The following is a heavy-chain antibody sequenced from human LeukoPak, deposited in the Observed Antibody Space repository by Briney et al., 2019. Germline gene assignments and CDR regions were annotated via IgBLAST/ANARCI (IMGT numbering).Heavy chain of an antibody. V-gene: IGHV1-46*01. J-gene: IGHJ5*02. Sequence: ASVKVSCKASGYTFTSYYMHWVRQAPGQGLEWMGIINPSGGSTSYAQKFQGRVTMTTDTSTSTTYMELRSLRSGDTAVYYCARDQLGYCSGGSCSRWLDPWGQGTLVTVSS. CDR3: ARDQLGYCSGGSCSRWLDP. CDR1: GYTFTSYY. D-gene: IGHD2-15*01. CDR2: INPSGGST.